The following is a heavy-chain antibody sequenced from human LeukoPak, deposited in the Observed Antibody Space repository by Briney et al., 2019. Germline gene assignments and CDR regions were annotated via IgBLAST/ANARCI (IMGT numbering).Heavy chain of an antibody. Sequence: SVKVSCKASGGTFSSYAISWVRQAPGQGLEWMGGIIPIFGTANYAQKFQGRVTITADESTSTAYMELSSLRSEDTAVYYCASTRSVGDAFDIWGQGTMVTVSS. CDR2: IIPIFGTA. CDR3: ASTRSVGDAFDI. CDR1: GGTFSSYA. D-gene: IGHD4-23*01. V-gene: IGHV1-69*13. J-gene: IGHJ3*02.